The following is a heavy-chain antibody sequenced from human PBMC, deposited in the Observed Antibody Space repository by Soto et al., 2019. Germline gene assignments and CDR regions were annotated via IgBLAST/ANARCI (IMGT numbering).Heavy chain of an antibody. V-gene: IGHV1-69*01. CDR1: GGTFSSYA. CDR3: ARDSPATVTTSALDY. D-gene: IGHD4-17*01. CDR2: IIPIFGTA. J-gene: IGHJ4*02. Sequence: QVQLVQSGAEVKKPGSSVKVSCKASGGTFSSYAISWVRQAPGQGLEWMGGIIPIFGTANYAQKFQGRVTITADESMSTAYMELSSLRSEDTAVYYCARDSPATVTTSALDYWGQGTLVTVSS.